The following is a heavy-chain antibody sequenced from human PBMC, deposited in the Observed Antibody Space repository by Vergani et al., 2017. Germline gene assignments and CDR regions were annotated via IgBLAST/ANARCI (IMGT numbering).Heavy chain of an antibody. CDR3: ARDAWEYSSSPLDGFYYYYMDV. V-gene: IGHV4-39*07. CDR1: GGSISSSSYY. D-gene: IGHD6-6*01. Sequence: QLQLQESGPGLVKPSETLSLTCTVSGGSISSSSYYWGWIRQPPGKGLEWIGSIYYSGSTYYNPSLKSRVTISVDTSKNQFSLKLSSVTAADTAVYYCARDAWEYSSSPLDGFYYYYMDVWGKGTTVTVSS. CDR2: IYYSGST. J-gene: IGHJ6*03.